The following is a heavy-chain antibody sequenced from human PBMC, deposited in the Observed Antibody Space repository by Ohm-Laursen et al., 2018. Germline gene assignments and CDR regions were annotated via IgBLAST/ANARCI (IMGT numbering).Heavy chain of an antibody. J-gene: IGHJ5*02. Sequence: SLRLSCAASGFTFSSYAMSWVRQAPGKGLEWVSAISGSGGSTYYADSVEGRFTISRDNSKNTLYLQTNSLRAEDTAVYYCAKDVNPRLVTTITGWFDPWGQGTLVTVSS. V-gene: IGHV3-23*01. CDR2: ISGSGGST. D-gene: IGHD5-12*01. CDR3: AKDVNPRLVTTITGWFDP. CDR1: GFTFSSYA.